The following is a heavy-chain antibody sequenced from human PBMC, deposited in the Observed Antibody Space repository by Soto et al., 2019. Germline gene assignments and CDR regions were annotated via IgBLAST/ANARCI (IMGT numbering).Heavy chain of an antibody. Sequence: WYTLSLTYRTSGGPFSGCYWSWLRQPPGKGIDWIGYMYYSGGTNYNPSLKSRVTISEDMSKNQFSLKLSSVTAADTAVYYCARDGVYVKRWGFDYWGQGALVTVS. CDR2: MYYSGGT. CDR3: ARDGVYVKRWGFDY. CDR1: GGPFSGCY. V-gene: IGHV4-59*01. J-gene: IGHJ4*02. D-gene: IGHD6-6*01.